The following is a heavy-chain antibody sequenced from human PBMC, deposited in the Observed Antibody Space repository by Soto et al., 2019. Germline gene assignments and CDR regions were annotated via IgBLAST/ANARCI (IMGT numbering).Heavy chain of an antibody. CDR1: GGTFSSYA. D-gene: IGHD2-2*01. J-gene: IGHJ6*02. Sequence: QVQLVQSGAEVKKPGSSVKVSCKASGGTFSSYAISWVRQAPGQGLEWMGGIIPIFGTANYAQKFQGRVTITADESTSTAYMELSSLRSEDPAVYYCARDSYCISTSCYAGYYYYGMDVWGQGTTVTVSS. V-gene: IGHV1-69*12. CDR3: ARDSYCISTSCYAGYYYYGMDV. CDR2: IIPIFGTA.